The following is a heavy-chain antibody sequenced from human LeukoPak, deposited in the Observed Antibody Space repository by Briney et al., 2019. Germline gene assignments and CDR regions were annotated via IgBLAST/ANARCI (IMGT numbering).Heavy chain of an antibody. V-gene: IGHV1-2*04. CDR1: GYTFTGYY. J-gene: IGHJ4*02. Sequence: ASVRVSCKASGYTFTGYYMHWVRQAPGQGLEWMGWINPNSGGTNYAQKFQGWVTMTRDTSISTAYMELSRLRSDDTAVYYCARSGDPDDREFDYWGQGTLVTVSS. D-gene: IGHD3-10*02. CDR3: ARSGDPDDREFDY. CDR2: INPNSGGT.